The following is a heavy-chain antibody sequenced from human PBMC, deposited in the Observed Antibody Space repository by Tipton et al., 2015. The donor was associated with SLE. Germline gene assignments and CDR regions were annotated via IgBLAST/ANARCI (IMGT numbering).Heavy chain of an antibody. CDR1: GGSISSSSYY. CDR3: AGENYSDFWSGYSKSRWFDP. V-gene: IGHV4-39*02. J-gene: IGHJ5*02. Sequence: LRLSCTVSGGSISSSSYYWGWIRQPPGKGLEWIGSIYYSGSTYYNPSLKSRVTISVDTSKNQFSLKLSSVTAADTAVYYCAGENYSDFWSGYSKSRWFDPWGQGTLVTVSS. CDR2: IYYSGST. D-gene: IGHD3-3*01.